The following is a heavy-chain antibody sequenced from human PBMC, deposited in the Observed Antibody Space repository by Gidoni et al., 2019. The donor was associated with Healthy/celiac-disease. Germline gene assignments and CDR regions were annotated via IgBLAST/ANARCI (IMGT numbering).Heavy chain of an antibody. D-gene: IGHD3-3*01. J-gene: IGHJ4*02. V-gene: IGHV3-11*01. CDR3: ARYRYDFWSGYRYFDY. Sequence: FTISRDNAKNSLYLQMNSLRAEDTAVYYCARYRYDFWSGYRYFDYWGQGTLVTVSS.